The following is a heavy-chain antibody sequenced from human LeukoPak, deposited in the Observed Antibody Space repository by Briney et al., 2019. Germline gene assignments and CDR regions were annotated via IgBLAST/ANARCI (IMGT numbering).Heavy chain of an antibody. V-gene: IGHV3-48*03. CDR1: GFTFSSYE. Sequence: PGGSLRLSCAASGFTFSSYEMNWVRQAPGKGLEWVSYISSSGSTIYYADSVKGRFTISRDNAKKSLYLQMNSLRAEDTAVHYCARDSPYGQLDYWGQGTLVTVSS. J-gene: IGHJ4*02. CDR2: ISSSGSTI. CDR3: ARDSPYGQLDY. D-gene: IGHD4-17*01.